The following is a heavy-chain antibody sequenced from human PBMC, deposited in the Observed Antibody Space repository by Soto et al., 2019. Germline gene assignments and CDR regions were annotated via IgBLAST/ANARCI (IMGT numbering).Heavy chain of an antibody. J-gene: IGHJ1*01. CDR2: VYSGGST. V-gene: IGHV3-53*01. CDR3: ARDRVESGYPEYFQH. CDR1: GFTVSSNY. Sequence: GGSLILSCAASGFTVSSNYMSWVRQAPGKGLEWVSVVYSGGSTYYADSVKGRFTISRDNSKNTLYLQMNSLRAEDTAVYYCARDRVESGYPEYFQHWGQGTLVTVSS. D-gene: IGHD3-22*01.